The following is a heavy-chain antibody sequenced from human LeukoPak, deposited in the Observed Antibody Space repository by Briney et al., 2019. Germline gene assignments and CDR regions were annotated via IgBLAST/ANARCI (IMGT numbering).Heavy chain of an antibody. CDR1: GFTVSSNY. Sequence: HPGGSLRLSCAASGFTVSSNYMSWVRQAPGKGLEWVANIKQDGSEKYYVDSVKGRFTISRDNAKNSLYLQMNSLRAEDTAVYYCARSHDYGDYGTGYFDLWGRGTLVTVSS. CDR2: IKQDGSEK. CDR3: ARSHDYGDYGTGYFDL. D-gene: IGHD4-17*01. V-gene: IGHV3-7*01. J-gene: IGHJ2*01.